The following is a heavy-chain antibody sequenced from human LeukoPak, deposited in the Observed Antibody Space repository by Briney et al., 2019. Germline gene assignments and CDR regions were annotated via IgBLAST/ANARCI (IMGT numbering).Heavy chain of an antibody. CDR1: GFTFSSYA. D-gene: IGHD2-2*01. Sequence: PGGSLRLSCAASGFTFSSYAMSWVRQAPGKGLEWVSATSGSGGSTYYADSVKGRCTISKDNSKNTLYLQMNSLRAEDTAVYYCAKDMKKRIVVGPANYYYYGMDVWGQGTTVTVSS. J-gene: IGHJ6*02. V-gene: IGHV3-23*01. CDR3: AKDMKKRIVVGPANYYYYGMDV. CDR2: TSGSGGST.